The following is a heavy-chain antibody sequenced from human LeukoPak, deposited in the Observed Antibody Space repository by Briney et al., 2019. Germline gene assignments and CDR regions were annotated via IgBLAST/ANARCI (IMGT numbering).Heavy chain of an antibody. J-gene: IGHJ4*02. Sequence: GGSLRLFCTASGFPFNSYWMTWVRQTPGKGLEWVANIKQDGSTQYYVDSVKGRFTISRDNAMNSLYLQMNSLRVEDTAIYYCARSVPYGTTWYGRSDCWGQGTLVTVSS. CDR3: ARSVPYGTTWYGRSDC. CDR1: GFPFNSYW. V-gene: IGHV3-7*03. D-gene: IGHD6-13*01. CDR2: IKQDGSTQ.